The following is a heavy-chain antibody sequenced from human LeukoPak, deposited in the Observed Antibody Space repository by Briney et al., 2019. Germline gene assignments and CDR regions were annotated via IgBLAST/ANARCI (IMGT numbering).Heavy chain of an antibody. CDR3: ARGRAGYVKRRRENAFDI. J-gene: IGHJ3*02. CDR1: GGSYSGYY. CDR2: INHSGST. Sequence: PSETLSLTCAVYGGSYSGYYWSWIRQPPGKGLEGIGEINHSGSTNYNPSLKSRVTISVDTSKNQFSLKLSSVTAADTAVYYCARGRAGYVKRRRENAFDIWGQGTMVTVSS. V-gene: IGHV4-34*01. D-gene: IGHD3-16*01.